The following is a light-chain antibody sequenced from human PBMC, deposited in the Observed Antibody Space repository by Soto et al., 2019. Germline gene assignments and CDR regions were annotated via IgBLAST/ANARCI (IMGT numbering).Light chain of an antibody. CDR2: KAS. V-gene: IGKV1-5*03. CDR1: QNINIW. CDR3: QQYNCLPSCP. J-gene: IGKJ1*01. Sequence: DLQMTQSPSTLSASVGDRVTITCRASQNINIWLAWYQQKPGTAPKLLIYKASTLESGVPSRFSGNGSGTDFTLTISSLQPDDSATYYCQQYNCLPSCPFGQGTKVEMK.